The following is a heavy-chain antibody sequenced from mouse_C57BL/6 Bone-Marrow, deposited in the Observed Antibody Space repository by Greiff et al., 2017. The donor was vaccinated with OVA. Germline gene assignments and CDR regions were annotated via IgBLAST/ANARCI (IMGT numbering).Heavy chain of an antibody. Sequence: QVQLQQPGAELVKPGASVKMSCKASGYTFTSYWITWVKQRPGQGLEWIGDIYPGSGSTNYNEKFKSKATLTVDTSSSTAYMQLSSLTSEDSAVYYCARRHYGSSFSYWYVDVWGTGTTVTVSS. V-gene: IGHV1-55*01. CDR3: ARRHYGSSFSYWYVDV. CDR1: GYTFTSYW. D-gene: IGHD1-1*01. CDR2: IYPGSGST. J-gene: IGHJ1*03.